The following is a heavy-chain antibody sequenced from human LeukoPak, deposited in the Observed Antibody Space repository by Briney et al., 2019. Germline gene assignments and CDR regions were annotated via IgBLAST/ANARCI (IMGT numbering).Heavy chain of an antibody. Sequence: GGSLRLSCAGSGFTFDDYAMHWVGQAPGKGLEWVAGITWNSGSRGYADSVKGRFTISRDNAKNSLYLQMNSLRAEDTAVYYCARDWLGSWTYAFDIWGQGTMVTVSS. J-gene: IGHJ3*02. CDR1: GFTFDDYA. D-gene: IGHD3/OR15-3a*01. CDR2: ITWNSGSR. CDR3: ARDWLGSWTYAFDI. V-gene: IGHV3-9*01.